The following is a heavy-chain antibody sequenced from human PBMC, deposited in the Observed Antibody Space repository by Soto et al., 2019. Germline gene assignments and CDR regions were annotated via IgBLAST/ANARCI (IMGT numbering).Heavy chain of an antibody. CDR2: IRSSTTHI. J-gene: IGHJ4*02. CDR3: ARALQMATIRGGDD. D-gene: IGHD5-12*01. V-gene: IGHV3-21*06. Sequence: PEGFLRRSCVASGCSFSTYSMNWVHQPPGRGLEWVSSIRSSTTHILYADSVKCRFTISRDHGKNSLHLQMNSLRAEHTALYYFARALQMATIRGGDDWSQGTQVSVSS. CDR1: GCSFSTYS.